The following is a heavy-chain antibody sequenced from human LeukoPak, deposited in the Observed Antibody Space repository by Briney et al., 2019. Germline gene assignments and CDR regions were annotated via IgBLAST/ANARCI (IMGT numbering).Heavy chain of an antibody. CDR2: IYTSGST. V-gene: IGHV4-4*07. Sequence: PSETLSLTCTVSGGSISSYYWSWIRQPAGKGLEWIGRIYTSGSTNYNPSLKSRVTISVDKSKNQFSLKLSSVTAADTAVYYCAGGGHDYGDFASYYYYMDVWGKGTTVTVSS. CDR3: AGGGHDYGDFASYYYYMDV. CDR1: GGSISSYY. D-gene: IGHD4-17*01. J-gene: IGHJ6*03.